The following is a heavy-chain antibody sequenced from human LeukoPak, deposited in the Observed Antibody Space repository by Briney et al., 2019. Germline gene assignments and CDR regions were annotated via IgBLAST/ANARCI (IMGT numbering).Heavy chain of an antibody. CDR2: INHSGST. Sequence: SETLSLTCAVYGGSFSGYYWSWIRQPPGKGLEWIGEINHSGSTNYNPSLKSRVTISVDTSKNQFSLKPSSVTAADTAVYYCASRHGVGGGSGSLYYFDYWGQGTLVTVSS. CDR3: ASRHGVGGGSGSLYYFDY. V-gene: IGHV4-34*01. CDR1: GGSFSGYY. D-gene: IGHD3-10*01. J-gene: IGHJ4*02.